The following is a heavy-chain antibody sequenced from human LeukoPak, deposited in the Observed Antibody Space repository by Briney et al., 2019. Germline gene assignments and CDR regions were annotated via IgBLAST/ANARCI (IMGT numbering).Heavy chain of an antibody. CDR1: GFTFSSYA. CDR2: ISGSGGST. CDR3: AKEEWELRSRHYDY. J-gene: IGHJ4*02. D-gene: IGHD1-26*01. Sequence: PGGSLRLSCAASGFTFSSYAMSWVRQAPGKGVEWASAISGSGGSTYYADSVKGRFTISRDNSKNTLYLQMNSLRAEDTAVYYCAKEEWELRSRHYDYWGQGTLVAVSS. V-gene: IGHV3-23*01.